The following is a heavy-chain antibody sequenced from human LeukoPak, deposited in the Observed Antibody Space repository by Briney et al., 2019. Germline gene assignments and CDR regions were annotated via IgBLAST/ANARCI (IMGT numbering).Heavy chain of an antibody. Sequence: PSQTLSLTCTVSGGSISSGDYFWSWIRQPPGKGLEWIGYIYYSGITYYNPSLESRITISVDTSKNQFSLKLSSVTAADTAVYYCARQHDPSGFDIWGQGTMVTVSS. V-gene: IGHV4-30-4*01. J-gene: IGHJ3*02. CDR1: GGSISSGDYF. D-gene: IGHD3-3*01. CDR2: IYYSGIT. CDR3: ARQHDPSGFDI.